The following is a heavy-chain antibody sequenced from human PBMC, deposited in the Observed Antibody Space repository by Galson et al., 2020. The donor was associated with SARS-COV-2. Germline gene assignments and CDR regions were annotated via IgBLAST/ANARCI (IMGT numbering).Heavy chain of an antibody. Sequence: LSLPCAASGFTFSDYYMSWLRQAPGKGLEWVSYISRSSTHTNYVDSVKGRFTISRDNAKNSLYLQMDSLGAEDTAVYYCASDLGYCSSTSCSHHFDYWGQGSLVTVSS. CDR2: ISRSSTHT. V-gene: IGHV3-11*06. CDR3: ASDLGYCSSTSCSHHFDY. J-gene: IGHJ4*02. D-gene: IGHD2-2*01. CDR1: GFTFSDYY.